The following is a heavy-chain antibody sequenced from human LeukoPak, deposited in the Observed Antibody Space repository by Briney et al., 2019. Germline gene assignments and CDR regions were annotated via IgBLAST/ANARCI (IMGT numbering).Heavy chain of an antibody. CDR3: ARGMQQLYHFDS. V-gene: IGHV4-59*01. J-gene: IGHJ4*02. D-gene: IGHD6-13*01. CDR2: IYYSGST. CDR1: GGSISSYY. Sequence: SETLSLTCAVSGGSISSYYWGWIRQPPGKGLEWIGYIYYSGSTNYNPSLKSRVTISVDTSKNQFSLKLLSVTAADTVVYYCARGMQQLYHFDSWGRGTLVTVSS.